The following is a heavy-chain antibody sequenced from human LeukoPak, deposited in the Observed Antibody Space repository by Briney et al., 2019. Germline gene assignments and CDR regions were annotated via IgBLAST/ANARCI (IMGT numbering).Heavy chain of an antibody. Sequence: GGSLRLSCAASGFTFSSYAMSGVRQAPGKGLEWGSAISGSGGSTYYADSVKGRFTISRDNSNNTLYLQMNSLRAEDTPVYYCAKAIYDYVWGSYRYIDYWGQGTLVTVSS. J-gene: IGHJ4*02. CDR1: GFTFSSYA. CDR2: ISGSGGST. V-gene: IGHV3-23*01. CDR3: AKAIYDYVWGSYRYIDY. D-gene: IGHD3-16*02.